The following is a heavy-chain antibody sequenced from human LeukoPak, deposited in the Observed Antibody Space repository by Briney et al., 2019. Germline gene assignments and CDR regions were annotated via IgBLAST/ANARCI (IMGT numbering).Heavy chain of an antibody. J-gene: IGHJ4*02. CDR3: AQGTAVAHQYFDC. Sequence: GSLRLSCAASGFTFSSYGMHWVRQAPGKGLEWVAAISADGSDKYYADSVKGRFTISRDNSRNTLHLQMNSLRPEDTAVYYCAQGTAVAHQYFDCRGQGTLATVSS. D-gene: IGHD6-13*01. CDR1: GFTFSSYG. CDR2: ISADGSDK. V-gene: IGHV3-30*18.